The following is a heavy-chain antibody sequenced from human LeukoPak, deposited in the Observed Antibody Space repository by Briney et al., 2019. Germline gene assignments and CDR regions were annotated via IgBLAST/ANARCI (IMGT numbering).Heavy chain of an antibody. D-gene: IGHD3-16*01. CDR1: GYTFTSYD. J-gene: IGHJ6*02. CDR3: ASFSGYGGGASCGYYYYDIDH. CDR2: MNPNSGNT. V-gene: IGHV1-8*01. Sequence: GASVKVSCKSSGYTFTSYDINWVRQATGQGLEWMGWMNPNSGNTGYAQKFQGRVTMTRNTSISTAYMELSSLRSEDTAEHFAASFSGYGGGASCGYYYYDIDHWGQGSPVTVSS.